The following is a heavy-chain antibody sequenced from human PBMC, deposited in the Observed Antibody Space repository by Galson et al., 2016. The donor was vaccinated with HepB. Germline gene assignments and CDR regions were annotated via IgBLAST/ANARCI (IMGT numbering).Heavy chain of an antibody. Sequence: SLRLSCAASGFIFSTYGMHWVRQAPGKGLEWVAGISYDETKKYYADSVKGRFIISRDNSKNTLYLQMRSLRPEDTAIYYCVKGGGKMEWLLDYYLDVWGKGTPVTVSS. CDR3: VKGGGKMEWLLDYYLDV. D-gene: IGHD3-3*01. CDR2: ISYDETKK. V-gene: IGHV3-30*18. CDR1: GFIFSTYG. J-gene: IGHJ6*03.